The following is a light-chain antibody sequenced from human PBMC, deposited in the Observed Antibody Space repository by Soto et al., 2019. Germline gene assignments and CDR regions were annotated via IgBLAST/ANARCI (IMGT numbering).Light chain of an antibody. J-gene: IGLJ2*01. CDR2: LNSDGSH. CDR1: SGHSSYA. Sequence: QLVLTQSPSASASLGASVKLTCTLSSGHSSYAIAWHQQQPEKGPRYLMKLNSDGSHSKGDGIPDRFSGSSSGAERYLTISGLQSEDEADYYCQTWGRGIHVLFGGGTKLTVL. CDR3: QTWGRGIHVL. V-gene: IGLV4-69*01.